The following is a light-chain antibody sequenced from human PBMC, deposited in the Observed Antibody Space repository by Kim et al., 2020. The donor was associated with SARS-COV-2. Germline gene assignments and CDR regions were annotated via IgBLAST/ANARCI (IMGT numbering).Light chain of an antibody. Sequence: QSALTQPASVSGSPGQSITISCTGTSSDVGSYNYVSWYQQHPGKAPKLMIYDVSNRPSGVSNRFSGSKSGNTASLTISGLQAEDEADYYCSSYTSRFWVFGGGTKLTVL. V-gene: IGLV2-14*03. CDR1: SSDVGSYNY. CDR3: SSYTSRFWV. CDR2: DVS. J-gene: IGLJ3*02.